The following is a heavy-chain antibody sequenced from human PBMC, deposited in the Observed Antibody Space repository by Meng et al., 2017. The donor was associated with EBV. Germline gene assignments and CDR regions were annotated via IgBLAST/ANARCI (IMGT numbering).Heavy chain of an antibody. CDR1: GFSLRTSGVG. V-gene: IGHV2-5*02. Sequence: QVHLQESGPTLVKPTQTLTLTCSFSGFSLRTSGVGVGWIRQPPGKGLEWLALIYWDDDKRYSPSLKSRLTITKDTSKNQVVLTMTNMDPVDTATYYCAHSRVGATEFDYWGQGTLVTVSS. CDR2: IYWDDDK. J-gene: IGHJ4*02. CDR3: AHSRVGATEFDY. D-gene: IGHD1-26*01.